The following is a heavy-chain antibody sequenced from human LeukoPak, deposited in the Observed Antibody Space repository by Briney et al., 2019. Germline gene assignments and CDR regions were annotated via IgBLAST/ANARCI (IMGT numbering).Heavy chain of an antibody. J-gene: IGHJ4*02. CDR1: GFTVSSNY. V-gene: IGHV3-53*01. Sequence: HAGGSLRLSCVASGFTVSSNYMSWVRQAPGKGLEWVSVIFTSGGTDYPDAVKGRFTISRDISKSTLYLQMNNLRAEDTAVYYCARGPSLRLAGNAFDYWGQGTPV. CDR2: IFTSGGT. D-gene: IGHD5-12*01. CDR3: ARGPSLRLAGNAFDY.